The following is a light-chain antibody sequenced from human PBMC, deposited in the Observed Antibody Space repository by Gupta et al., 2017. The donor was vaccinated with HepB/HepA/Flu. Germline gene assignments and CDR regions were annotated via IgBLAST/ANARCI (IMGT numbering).Light chain of an antibody. J-gene: IGKJ4*01. V-gene: IGKV2-28*01. CDR3: MLTLEMPLT. CDR1: QSLLYTNGYHY. CDR2: LAS. Sequence: IVMTQSPLSLPVTPGEPASISCRSSQSLLYTNGYHYLDWYLQRPGHSPQLLIYLASHRASGVPDRFSGSASGTELTLEISKVEAEDFGIYYCMLTLEMPLTFGGGTRVEIK.